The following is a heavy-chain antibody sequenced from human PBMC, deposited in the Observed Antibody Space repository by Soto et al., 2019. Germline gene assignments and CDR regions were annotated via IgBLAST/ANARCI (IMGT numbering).Heavy chain of an antibody. CDR3: AKLCSGWNGGWFKD. CDR2: TSNDGRNE. V-gene: IGHV3-30*18. J-gene: IGHJ4*02. CDR1: GFALRSYG. Sequence: GGSLRLSCAASGFALRSYGMHWVRQAPGKGLEWVAVTSNDGRNEYYADSVKGRFSVFRDNSKNTVLLQMNSLKNEDTAVYYCAKLCSGWNGGWFKDWGQGTLVTVSS. D-gene: IGHD6-19*01.